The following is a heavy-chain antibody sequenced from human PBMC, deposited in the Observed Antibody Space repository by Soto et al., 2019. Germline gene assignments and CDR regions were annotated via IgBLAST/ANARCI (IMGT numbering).Heavy chain of an antibody. CDR1: GDSISSDGSS. D-gene: IGHD2-2*01. CDR3: ARDASLSVGVPAPFDN. J-gene: IGHJ4*02. Sequence: SETLSLTCSVSGDSISSDGSSWRWIRHHPGKGLEWIGNISYTGTPYYNPSLRRRVTISVDPSKNQFSLRLNSVTAADTAVYYCARDASLSVGVPAPFDNWGQGTWVTVFS. CDR2: ISYTGTP. V-gene: IGHV4-31*03.